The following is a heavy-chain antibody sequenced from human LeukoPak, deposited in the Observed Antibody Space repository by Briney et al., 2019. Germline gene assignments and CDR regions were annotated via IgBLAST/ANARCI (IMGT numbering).Heavy chain of an antibody. Sequence: GGSLRLSRAASGFTFSSYSMNWVPQAPGKGLEWVSSISSSNSYIYYADSVKGRFTISRDNAKNSLYLQMNSLRAEDTAVYYCASGYCSSTSCYGAPLWYWGQGTLVTVSS. CDR2: ISSSNSYI. J-gene: IGHJ4*02. V-gene: IGHV3-21*01. CDR3: ASGYCSSTSCYGAPLWY. D-gene: IGHD2-2*01. CDR1: GFTFSSYS.